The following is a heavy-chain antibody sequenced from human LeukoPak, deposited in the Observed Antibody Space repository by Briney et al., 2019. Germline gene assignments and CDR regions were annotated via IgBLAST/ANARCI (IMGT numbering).Heavy chain of an antibody. J-gene: IGHJ4*02. CDR3: AKAVLTTVTFLVY. Sequence: GGSLRLSCAASGFTVSSNYMSWVRQAPGKGLEWVSSIFPSGGEIHYADSVRGRFTISRDNSKSTLSLQMNSLRAEDTAIYYCAKAVLTTVTFLVYWGQGTLVTVSS. D-gene: IGHD4-17*01. CDR2: IFPSGGEI. V-gene: IGHV3-53*01. CDR1: GFTVSSNY.